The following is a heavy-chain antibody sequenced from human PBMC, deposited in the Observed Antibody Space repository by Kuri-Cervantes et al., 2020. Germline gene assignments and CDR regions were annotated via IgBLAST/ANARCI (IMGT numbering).Heavy chain of an antibody. V-gene: IGHV5-51*01. D-gene: IGHD3-16*01. CDR2: VYPGDSNT. Sequence: GGSLRLSCEGSGYNFARYWIGWVRQMPGKGLEWMGIVYPGDSNTRYNPSFQGQVTISADKSISTAYLQWSSLKASDTAMYYCARQAWGQDRPLDYWGQGTLVTVSS. J-gene: IGHJ4*02. CDR1: GYNFARYW. CDR3: ARQAWGQDRPLDY.